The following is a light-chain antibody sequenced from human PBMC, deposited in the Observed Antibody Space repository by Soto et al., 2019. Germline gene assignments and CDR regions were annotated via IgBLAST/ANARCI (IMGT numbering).Light chain of an antibody. CDR3: QVWDDTSDPVV. CDR1: NIGSKS. Sequence: SYELTQPPSVSVAPGKTARITCGGNNIGSKSVHWYQQKPGQAPVLVIYYNSDRPSGIPARFSGSNSGKMATLTISRVEAGDEADYYCQVWDDTSDPVVLGGGTKLTVL. J-gene: IGLJ2*01. CDR2: YNS. V-gene: IGLV3-21*04.